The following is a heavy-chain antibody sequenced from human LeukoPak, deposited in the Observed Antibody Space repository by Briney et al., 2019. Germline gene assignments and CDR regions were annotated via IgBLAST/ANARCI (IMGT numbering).Heavy chain of an antibody. J-gene: IGHJ4*02. V-gene: IGHV3-23*01. CDR1: GFTFSSYA. CDR2: ISGSGGST. Sequence: GGSLRLSCAASGFTFSSYAMSWVRQAPGKGLEWVSAISGSGGSTYYADSVKGRFTISRDNSKNTLYLQMNSLRAEDTAVYYCAYHQALWFGELLEAFDYWGQGTLVTVSS. CDR3: AYHQALWFGELLEAFDY. D-gene: IGHD3-10*01.